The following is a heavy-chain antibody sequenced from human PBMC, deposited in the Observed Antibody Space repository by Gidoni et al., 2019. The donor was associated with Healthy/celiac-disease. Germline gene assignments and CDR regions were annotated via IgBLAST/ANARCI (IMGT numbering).Heavy chain of an antibody. J-gene: IGHJ6*03. Sequence: EVQLVQSGAEVKKPGESLRISCQGSGYSFTSYWISWVRQMPGKGLVWMGRIGPSDSYTNYSPSFQGHVTISADKSISTAYLQWSSLKSSDTAMYYCARAGGGYMDVWGKGTTVTVSS. CDR1: GYSFTSYW. CDR3: ARAGGGYMDV. CDR2: IGPSDSYT. D-gene: IGHD2-15*01. V-gene: IGHV5-10-1*03.